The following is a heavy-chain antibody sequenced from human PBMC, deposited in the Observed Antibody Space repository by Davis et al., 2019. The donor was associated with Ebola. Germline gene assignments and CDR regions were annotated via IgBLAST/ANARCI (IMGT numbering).Heavy chain of an antibody. CDR2: IDNSGTDI. V-gene: IGHV3-21*04. CDR3: ARDRVGAFFDY. D-gene: IGHD1-26*01. CDR1: GFTFNTYT. J-gene: IGHJ4*02. Sequence: PGGSLRLSCAASGFTFNTYTMNWVRQAPGKGLELVSSIDNSGTDIYYADSVKGRFTISRDNAKNSLYLQMNSLRADDTAVYYCARDRVGAFFDYWGQGTLVTVSS.